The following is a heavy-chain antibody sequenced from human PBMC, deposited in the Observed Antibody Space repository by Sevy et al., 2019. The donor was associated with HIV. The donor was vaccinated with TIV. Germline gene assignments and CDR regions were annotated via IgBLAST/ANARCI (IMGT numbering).Heavy chain of an antibody. V-gene: IGHV1-18*01. CDR3: ASCYYYDSTGYPEWEYFQH. D-gene: IGHD3-22*01. J-gene: IGHJ1*01. CDR1: GYTFTSYD. Sequence: ASVKVSCKASGYTFTSYDISWVRQAPGEGLEWMGWISAYNGNTNYAQKLQGRVTMTTDTSTSTAYMELRSLRSDDTAGYYCASCYYYDSTGYPEWEYFQHWGQGTLVTVSS. CDR2: ISAYNGNT.